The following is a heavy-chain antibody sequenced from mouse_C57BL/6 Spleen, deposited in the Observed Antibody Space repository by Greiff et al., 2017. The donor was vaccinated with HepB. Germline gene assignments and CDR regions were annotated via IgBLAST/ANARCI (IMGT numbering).Heavy chain of an antibody. CDR1: GFTFSSYT. Sequence: EVKLVESGGGLVKPGGSLKLSCAASGFTFSSYTMSWVRQTPEKRLEWVATISGGGGNTYYPDSVKGRFTISRDNAKNTLYLQMSSLRSEDAAVYYCVLSRVNWDGYFYYWGQGTTLTVSS. J-gene: IGHJ2*01. D-gene: IGHD4-1*01. V-gene: IGHV5-9*04. CDR2: ISGGGGNT. CDR3: VLSRVNWDGYFYY.